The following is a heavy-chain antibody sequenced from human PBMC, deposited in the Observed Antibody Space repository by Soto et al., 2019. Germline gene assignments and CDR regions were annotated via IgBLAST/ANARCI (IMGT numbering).Heavy chain of an antibody. J-gene: IGHJ6*02. CDR1: GFTFSSYA. CDR3: ARAYTGRLPRRADYYYALDV. Sequence: GWSLRLSCAASGFTFSSYAMSWVRQAPGKGLEWVSAISGSGGSTYYADSVKGRFTISRDNSKNTLYLQMNSLRAEDTAVYYCARAYTGRLPRRADYYYALDVWGQGIMVTVSS. D-gene: IGHD2-15*01. V-gene: IGHV3-23*01. CDR2: ISGSGGST.